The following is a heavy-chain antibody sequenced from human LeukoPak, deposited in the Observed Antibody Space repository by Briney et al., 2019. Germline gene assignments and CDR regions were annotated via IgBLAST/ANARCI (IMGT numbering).Heavy chain of an antibody. Sequence: ASVKVSCKASGYTFTSYGISWVRQAPGQGLEWMGWISAYNGNTNYAQKLQGRVTMTTDTSTSTAYMELRSLRSDDTAVYYCARDLIRYCSGGSRYSSNYWGQGTLVTVSS. J-gene: IGHJ4*02. CDR1: GYTFTSYG. V-gene: IGHV1-18*01. CDR3: ARDLIRYCSGGSRYSSNY. D-gene: IGHD2-15*01. CDR2: ISAYNGNT.